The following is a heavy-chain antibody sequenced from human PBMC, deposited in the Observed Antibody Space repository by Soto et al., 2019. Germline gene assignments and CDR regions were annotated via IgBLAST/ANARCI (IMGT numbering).Heavy chain of an antibody. CDR3: ARDLGGWPDY. V-gene: IGHV1-3*01. J-gene: IGHJ4*02. CDR2: INAGNGKT. D-gene: IGHD6-19*01. CDR1: GYTFTSYA. Sequence: QVQLVQSGAEVKKPGASVKVSCKASGYTFTSYAIPWVRQAPGQRLEWMGWINAGNGKTKYSQKFQDRVTITRDTSASTAYMELSSLRSEDTAVYYCARDLGGWPDYWGQGTLVTVSS.